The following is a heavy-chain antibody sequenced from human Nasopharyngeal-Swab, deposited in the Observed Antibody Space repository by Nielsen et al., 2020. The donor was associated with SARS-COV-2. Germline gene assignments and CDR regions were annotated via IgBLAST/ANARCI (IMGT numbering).Heavy chain of an antibody. D-gene: IGHD2-2*01. Sequence: ASAKVSCNASGYTFTNYYMHWLRQAPPQGLEWMVILNPSDSTNYAQKFQGRVTMTRDTSTNTVYMELSSLRSEDTAVYYCASGSDAEYQLSYGMDVWGQGTTVIVSS. CDR1: GYTFTNYY. CDR2: LNPSDST. J-gene: IGHJ6*02. V-gene: IGHV1-46*01. CDR3: ASGSDAEYQLSYGMDV.